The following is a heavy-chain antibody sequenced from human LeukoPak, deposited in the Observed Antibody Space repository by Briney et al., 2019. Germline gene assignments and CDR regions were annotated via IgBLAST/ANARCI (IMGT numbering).Heavy chain of an antibody. Sequence: GESLKISCNGSGYXFTSYWICWVRQMPGKGLEWMGIIYPGDSDTRYSPSFQGQVTISADKSINTAYLQWSSLKASDTAMYYCARPGSGWLGKVDYWGQGTLVTVSS. CDR3: ARPGSGWLGKVDY. D-gene: IGHD6-19*01. CDR2: IYPGDSDT. J-gene: IGHJ4*02. CDR1: GYXFTSYW. V-gene: IGHV5-51*01.